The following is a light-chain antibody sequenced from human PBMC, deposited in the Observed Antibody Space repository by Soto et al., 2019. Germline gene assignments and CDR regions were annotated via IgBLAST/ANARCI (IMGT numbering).Light chain of an antibody. CDR2: VNSGGSH. Sequence: QPVLTQSPSASASLGASVKHTCTLSSGHSNYAIAWHQQQPEKGPRYLMKVNSGGSHIKGDGIPDRFSGSSSGAERYLFISSLQSEDEADYYCQTWGTGSAIVVFGGGTQLTVL. J-gene: IGLJ7*01. CDR3: QTWGTGSAIVV. V-gene: IGLV4-69*01. CDR1: SGHSNYA.